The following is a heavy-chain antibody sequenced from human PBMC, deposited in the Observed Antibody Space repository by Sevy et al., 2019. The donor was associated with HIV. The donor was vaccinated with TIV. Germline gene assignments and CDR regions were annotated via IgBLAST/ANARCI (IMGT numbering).Heavy chain of an antibody. D-gene: IGHD6-13*01. CDR2: IIPMLGTA. J-gene: IGHJ4*02. Sequence: ASVKVSCKASGRTFNSYAISWVRQAPGQGLEWMGGIIPMLGTAYYAQKFQDRVTITADESTSTAYMELSSLRSEDTAVYYCARSISRYASFDYRGQGTLVTVSS. CDR1: GRTFNSYA. CDR3: ARSISRYASFDY. V-gene: IGHV1-69*13.